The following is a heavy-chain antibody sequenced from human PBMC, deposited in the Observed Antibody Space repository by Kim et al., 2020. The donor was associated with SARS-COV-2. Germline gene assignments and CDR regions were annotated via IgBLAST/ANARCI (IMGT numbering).Heavy chain of an antibody. CDR1: GFTFSSYS. J-gene: IGHJ6*02. CDR2: ISSSSYI. D-gene: IGHD3-3*01. CDR3: ARDLSESGSWMHYYYYGMDV. V-gene: IGHV3-21*01. Sequence: GGSLRLSCAASGFTFSSYSMNWVRQAPGKGLEWVSSISSSSYIYYADSVKGRFTISRDNAKNSLYLQMNSLRAEDTAVYYCARDLSESGSWMHYYYYGMDVWGQGTTVTVSS.